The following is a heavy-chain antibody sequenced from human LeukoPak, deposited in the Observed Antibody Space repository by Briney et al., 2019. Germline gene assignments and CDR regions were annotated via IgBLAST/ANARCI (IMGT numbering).Heavy chain of an antibody. J-gene: IGHJ6*04. D-gene: IGHD3-10*02. CDR3: AELGITMIGGV. V-gene: IGHV3-48*03. CDR1: GFTFSSYE. Sequence: GGSLRLSCAASGFTFSSYEMNWVRQAPGKGLEWVSYISSSGSTIYYADSVKGRFTISRDNAKNSLYLQMNGLRTEDTAVYYCAELGITMIGGVWGKGTTVTISS. CDR2: ISSSGSTI.